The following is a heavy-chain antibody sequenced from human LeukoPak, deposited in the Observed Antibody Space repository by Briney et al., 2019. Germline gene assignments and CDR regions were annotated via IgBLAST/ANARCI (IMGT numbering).Heavy chain of an antibody. Sequence: GGSLRLSCAASGFTFSRYGMHWVRQAPGKGLEWVAFIRYDESDKKYKDSVKGRFTVSKDNSKHTLSLQMHSLRVEDTAVYYCATHYYASGNYYNPIFYWGQGALVTVSS. J-gene: IGHJ4*02. CDR1: GFTFSRYG. CDR2: IRYDESDK. V-gene: IGHV3-30*02. CDR3: ATHYYASGNYYNPIFY. D-gene: IGHD3-10*01.